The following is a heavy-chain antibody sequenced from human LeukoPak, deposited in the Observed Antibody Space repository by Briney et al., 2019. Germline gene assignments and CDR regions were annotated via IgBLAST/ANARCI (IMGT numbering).Heavy chain of an antibody. D-gene: IGHD2-2*01. Sequence: GGSLTLSCVASGFTFSSYPMHWVRQAAGKGLEWVAAISKDGSNKYYADSVKGRYTISRDTSKHTLYRVIDSVRGEDSGVYYCVKRGSDGCPFFFDYWGQRTLVTVSS. V-gene: IGHV3-30*18. CDR1: GFTFSSYP. CDR3: VKRGSDGCPFFFDY. CDR2: ISKDGSNK. J-gene: IGHJ4*02.